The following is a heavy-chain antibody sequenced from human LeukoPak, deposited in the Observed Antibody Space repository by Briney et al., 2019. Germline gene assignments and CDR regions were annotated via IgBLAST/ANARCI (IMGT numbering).Heavy chain of an antibody. CDR3: ARGGTGTTKVRGWFDP. Sequence: SETLSLTCAVYGGSFSGYYWSWIRQPPGKGLEGIGEINHSGSTNYNPSLKSRVTISVDTSKNQFSLKLSSVTAADTAVYYCARGGTGTTKVRGWFDPWGQGTLVTVSS. J-gene: IGHJ5*02. D-gene: IGHD1-1*01. CDR1: GGSFSGYY. V-gene: IGHV4-34*01. CDR2: INHSGST.